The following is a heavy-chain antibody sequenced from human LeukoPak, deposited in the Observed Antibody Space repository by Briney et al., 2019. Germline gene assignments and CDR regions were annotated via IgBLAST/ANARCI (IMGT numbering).Heavy chain of an antibody. CDR2: ISGSFITI. CDR1: GFIFNRYG. J-gene: IGHJ4*02. CDR3: VRTYDVLTGGLDY. Sequence: GGSLRLSCAASGFIFNRYGMNWVRQAPGRGLEWISYISGSFITIEYADSVKGRFTISRNNARNSLFLQMNSLRDEDTAVYYCVRTYDVLTGGLDYWGQGTPVTVSS. D-gene: IGHD3-9*01. V-gene: IGHV3-48*02.